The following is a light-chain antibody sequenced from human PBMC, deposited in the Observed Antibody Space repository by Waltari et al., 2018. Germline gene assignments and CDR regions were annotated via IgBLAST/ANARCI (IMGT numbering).Light chain of an antibody. Sequence: AIRITQSPSSLSASTGDRVTITCRASQGIISFLAGYQQKPGKAPTGLIYAASTWQSGVPSRFSGSGSGTDFTLTISCLQAEDFAIYYCQQYYSNPATFGQGTKVEIK. CDR1: QGIISF. CDR3: QQYYSNPAT. V-gene: IGKV1-8*01. J-gene: IGKJ1*01. CDR2: AAS.